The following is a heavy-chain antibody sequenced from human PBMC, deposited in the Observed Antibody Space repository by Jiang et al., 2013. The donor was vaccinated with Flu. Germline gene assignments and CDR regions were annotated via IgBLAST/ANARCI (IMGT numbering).Heavy chain of an antibody. D-gene: IGHD6-13*01. J-gene: IGHJ4*02. CDR3: ARVARTGSSSWYEVH. CDR2: IYYSGST. Sequence: PGLVKPSQTLSLTCTVSGGSISSGGYYWSWIRQHPGKGLEWIGYIYYSGSTYYNPSLKSRVTISVDTSKNQFSLKLSSVTAADTAVYYCARVARTGSSSWYEVHWGQGTLVTVSS. CDR1: GGSISSGGYY. V-gene: IGHV4-31*03.